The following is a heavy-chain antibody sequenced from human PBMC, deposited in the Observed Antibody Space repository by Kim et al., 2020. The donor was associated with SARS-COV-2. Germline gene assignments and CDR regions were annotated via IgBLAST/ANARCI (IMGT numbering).Heavy chain of an antibody. J-gene: IGHJ4*02. CDR3: ARLAWFGELLLDY. V-gene: IGHV3-23*01. D-gene: IGHD3-10*01. Sequence: YADSVKGRFTISRDNSKNTLYLQMNSLRAEDTAVYYCARLAWFGELLLDYWGQGTLVTVSS.